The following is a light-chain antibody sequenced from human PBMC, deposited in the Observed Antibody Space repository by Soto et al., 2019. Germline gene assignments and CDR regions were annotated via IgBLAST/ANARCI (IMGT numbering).Light chain of an antibody. V-gene: IGLV2-23*01. CDR2: EGD. CDR1: SSDVGSYNL. Sequence: QSALTQPASVSGSPGQSITISCTGTSSDVGSYNLVSWYQQHPGKAPKVMLYEGDKRPSGVSNRFSGSKSGNTASLTIFGLQAEDEADYYCCSYAGSGTYVFGTGTKLTVL. J-gene: IGLJ1*01. CDR3: CSYAGSGTYV.